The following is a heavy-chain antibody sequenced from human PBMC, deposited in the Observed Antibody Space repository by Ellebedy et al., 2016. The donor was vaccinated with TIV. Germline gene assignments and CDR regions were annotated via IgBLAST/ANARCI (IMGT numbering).Heavy chain of an antibody. CDR2: VRSQTFGGTT. CDR1: GFTFGDYI. V-gene: IGHV3-49*03. Sequence: PGGSLRLSCTGSGFTFGDYIINWFRQAPGKGLEWVGFVRSQTFGGTTEYAASVRGRFTISRDDFERMAYLQMDSLKVEDTGIYYCARRGTGNLHFDYWGQGTLVTVSS. D-gene: IGHD1-1*01. J-gene: IGHJ4*02. CDR3: ARRGTGNLHFDY.